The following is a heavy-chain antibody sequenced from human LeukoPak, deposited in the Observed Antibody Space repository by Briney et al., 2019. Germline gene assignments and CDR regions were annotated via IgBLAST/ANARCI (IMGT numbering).Heavy chain of an antibody. V-gene: IGHV1-46*01. CDR2: INPSGGST. CDR3: ARGTLGYCSSTSCAILDY. Sequence: ASVKVSCKASGYTFTSYYMHWVRQAPGQGLEWMGIINPSGGSTRYAQKFQGRVTMTRDTSTSTVYMELSSLRSEDTAVYYCARGTLGYCSSTSCAILDYWGQGTLVTVSS. CDR1: GYTFTSYY. J-gene: IGHJ4*02. D-gene: IGHD2-2*03.